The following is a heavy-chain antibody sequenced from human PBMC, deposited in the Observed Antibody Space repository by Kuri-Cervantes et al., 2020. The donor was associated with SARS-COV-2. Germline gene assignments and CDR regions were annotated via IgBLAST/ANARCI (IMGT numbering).Heavy chain of an antibody. Sequence: GESLKISCAASGFTFSNYAMSWDRQAPGQGLEWVSAISGSGGSTYYADSVKGRFTISRVNTKNTLYLQMNSLRAEDTAVYYRARAWDYGDPNYYCYYGMDVWGQGTTVTVSS. CDR3: ARAWDYGDPNYYCYYGMDV. D-gene: IGHD4-17*01. CDR1: GFTFSNYA. CDR2: ISGSGGST. J-gene: IGHJ6*02. V-gene: IGHV3-23*01.